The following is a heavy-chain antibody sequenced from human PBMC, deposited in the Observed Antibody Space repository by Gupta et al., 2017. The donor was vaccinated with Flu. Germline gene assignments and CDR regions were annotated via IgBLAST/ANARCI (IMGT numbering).Heavy chain of an antibody. V-gene: IGHV3-15*01. Sequence: EVQLVESGGGLVKPGGSLRLSCAASGFPFSNAWMSWVRQAPGKGLEWVGRIKSKTDGGTTDYAAPVKGRFTISRDDSKNTLYLQMNSLKTEDTAVYYCTTGSAPGTTPPRGVDYWGQGTLVTVSS. CDR1: GFPFSNAW. D-gene: IGHD1-7*01. CDR3: TTGSAPGTTPPRGVDY. CDR2: IKSKTDGGTT. J-gene: IGHJ4*02.